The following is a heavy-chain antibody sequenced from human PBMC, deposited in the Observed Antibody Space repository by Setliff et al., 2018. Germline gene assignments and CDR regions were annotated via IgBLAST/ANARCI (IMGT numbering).Heavy chain of an antibody. CDR1: VFTFSTHS. V-gene: IGHV3-21*01. D-gene: IGHD6-13*01. CDR2: ISRSSTYI. CDR3: ASAGHSGSWFPFDAFHI. J-gene: IGHJ3*02. Sequence: GGSLRLSCAASVFTFSTHSMNWVRQAPGKGLEWVSSISRSSTYIYYADSMKGRFTISRDNAKNSLYLQMNSLRAEDTAVYYCASAGHSGSWFPFDAFHIWGQGTMVTVSS.